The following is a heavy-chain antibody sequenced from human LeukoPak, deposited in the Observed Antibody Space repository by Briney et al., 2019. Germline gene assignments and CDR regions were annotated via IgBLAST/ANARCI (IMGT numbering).Heavy chain of an antibody. V-gene: IGHV3-23*01. CDR2: ISGSGGST. CDR3: AKGFETRHSRGWNIPLTHLPLTNFDY. D-gene: IGHD6-19*01. J-gene: IGHJ4*02. Sequence: GGSLRLSCAATGFTFSSYAMSWVRQAPGKGLEWVSAISGSGGSTYYADSVKGRFTISRDNSKNTLYLQMNSLRAEDTAVYYCAKGFETRHSRGWNIPLTHLPLTNFDYGGQGTLVTVSS. CDR1: GFTFSSYA.